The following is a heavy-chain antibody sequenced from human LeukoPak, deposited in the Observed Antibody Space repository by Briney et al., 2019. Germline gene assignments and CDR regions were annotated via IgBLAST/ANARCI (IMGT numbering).Heavy chain of an antibody. Sequence: GGSLRLSCAASGFTFSSHWMSWVRQAPGKGLEWVANIKEDGSEKYYVASVKGRFSISRDNAKNSLYLQMNSLRAEDTAVYYCASGRQLGYWGQGTLVTVSS. CDR2: IKEDGSEK. J-gene: IGHJ4*02. D-gene: IGHD3-16*01. CDR1: GFTFSSHW. V-gene: IGHV3-7*01. CDR3: ASGRQLGY.